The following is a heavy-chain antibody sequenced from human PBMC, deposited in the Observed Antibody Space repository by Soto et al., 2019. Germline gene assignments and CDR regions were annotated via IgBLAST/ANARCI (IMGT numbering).Heavy chain of an antibody. CDR1: GFTFDDYA. J-gene: IGHJ4*02. CDR2: ISWKSGSI. CDR3: AKDISGGSGGSPFRFTGIDY. V-gene: IGHV3-9*01. D-gene: IGHD2-15*01. Sequence: GGSLRLSCAASGFTFDDYAMHWVRQAPGKGLEWVSGISWKSGSIGYAGSVKGRFTISRDNAKNSLYLQMNSLRAEDTALYYCAKDISGGSGGSPFRFTGIDYWGQGTLVTVSS.